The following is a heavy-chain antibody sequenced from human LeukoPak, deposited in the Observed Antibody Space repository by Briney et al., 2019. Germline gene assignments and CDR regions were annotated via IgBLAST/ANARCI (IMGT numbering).Heavy chain of an antibody. CDR2: IIPIFGTA. CDR1: GGTFSSYA. Sequence: SVMVSCKASGGTFSSYAISWVRQAPGQGLEWMGRIIPIFGTANYAQKFQGRVTITTDESTSTAYMELSSLRSEDTAVYYRADYSSLDAFDIWGQGTMVTVSS. D-gene: IGHD6-19*01. CDR3: ADYSSLDAFDI. V-gene: IGHV1-69*05. J-gene: IGHJ3*02.